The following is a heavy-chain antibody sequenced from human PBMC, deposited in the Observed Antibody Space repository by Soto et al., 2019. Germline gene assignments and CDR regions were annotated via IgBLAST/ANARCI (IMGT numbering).Heavy chain of an antibody. CDR3: ARHIAGAGTRGFDY. CDR2: IYPTGRS. J-gene: IGHJ4*02. V-gene: IGHV4-4*02. D-gene: IGHD6-19*01. Sequence: QVQLQESGPRLVKPSGTLSLTCAVSGGSINTNNWWSWVRQPPLKGLVWIGEIYPTGRSTYNPSLESRVTISVDTSKSQFSLELTSVTAAAPAVYYCARHIAGAGTRGFDYWGQGILVTVST. CDR1: GGSINTNNW.